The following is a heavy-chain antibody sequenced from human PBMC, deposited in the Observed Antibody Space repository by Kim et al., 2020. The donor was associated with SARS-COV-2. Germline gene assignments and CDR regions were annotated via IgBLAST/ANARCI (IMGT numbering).Heavy chain of an antibody. CDR3: TRSPRSGFYPMDY. Sequence: SETLSLTCGVSGDSIRSYYWSWIRQPPGKGLEWIGYIYDSRTTNYNPSLRSRVTISVDTSENQISLKLNSVTPADTAPFFCTRSPRSGFYPMDYWGQGTL. CDR1: GDSIRSYY. D-gene: IGHD3-22*01. J-gene: IGHJ4*02. CDR2: IYDSRTT. V-gene: IGHV4-59*01.